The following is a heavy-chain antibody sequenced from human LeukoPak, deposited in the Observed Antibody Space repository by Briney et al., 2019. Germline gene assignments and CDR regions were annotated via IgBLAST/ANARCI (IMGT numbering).Heavy chain of an antibody. V-gene: IGHV4-59*01. D-gene: IGHD3-3*01. CDR2: IYYSGGT. Sequence: SETLSLTCTVSGGSINNYYWTWIRQPPGKGLEWIGYIYYSGGTSYNPSLKSRVTISIDTSKNQFSLKLNSVTAADTAMYYCARSSSVFFYFDYWGQGTLVTVSS. CDR3: ARSSSVFFYFDY. CDR1: GGSINNYY. J-gene: IGHJ4*02.